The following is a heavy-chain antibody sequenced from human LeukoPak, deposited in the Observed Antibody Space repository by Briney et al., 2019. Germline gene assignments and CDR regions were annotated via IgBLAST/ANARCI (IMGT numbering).Heavy chain of an antibody. V-gene: IGHV4-59*01. J-gene: IGHJ3*02. Sequence: SETLSLTCTVSGDSISSYYWTWIRQPPGKGLEYIGCIYNSGNTNYNPSLKSRVTISVDTSKNQFSLILSSVTAADTAVYYCASTKQWLAFDIWGQGTVVTVSS. CDR2: IYNSGNT. D-gene: IGHD6-19*01. CDR3: ASTKQWLAFDI. CDR1: GDSISSYY.